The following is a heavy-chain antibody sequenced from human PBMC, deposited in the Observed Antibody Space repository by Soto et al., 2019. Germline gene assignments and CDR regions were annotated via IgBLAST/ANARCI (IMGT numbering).Heavy chain of an antibody. J-gene: IGHJ4*02. V-gene: IGHV3-30*18. D-gene: IGHD6-19*01. Sequence: QVQLVESGGGVVQPGGSLRLSCAASGFTFSDYGFHWVRQAPGKGLEWVAVTSYGGSDTYYADSVKGRFTISRDNSKNTLFLQMNSLRAEDTAVYFCAKDWGRFHENSGWYPMDSWGQGTLVTVSS. CDR2: TSYGGSDT. CDR1: GFTFSDYG. CDR3: AKDWGRFHENSGWYPMDS.